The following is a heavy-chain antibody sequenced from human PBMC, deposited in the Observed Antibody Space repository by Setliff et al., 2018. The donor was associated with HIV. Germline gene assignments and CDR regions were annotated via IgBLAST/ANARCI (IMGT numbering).Heavy chain of an antibody. CDR3: ARAGVYYDSSGYCIDY. CDR2: ISSDGTNK. V-gene: IGHV3-30*14. J-gene: IGHJ4*02. D-gene: IGHD3-22*01. Sequence: GSLRLSCAASGFTFNSHPMHWVRQAPGKGLEWVAVISSDGTNKYYADSVKGRFTISRDNSKNTLYLQMNSLRAEDTAVYYCARAGVYYDSSGYCIDYWGQGTLVTVSS. CDR1: GFTFNSHP.